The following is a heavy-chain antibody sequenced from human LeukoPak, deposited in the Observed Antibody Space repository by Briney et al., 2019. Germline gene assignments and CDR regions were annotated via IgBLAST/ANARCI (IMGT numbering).Heavy chain of an antibody. V-gene: IGHV3-48*03. D-gene: IGHD2-15*01. J-gene: IGHJ5*02. Sequence: GGSMRPSCAASGLTFSTYEMNWVRQAPGKGLEWLSYIIGDGTTTQYADPVRDRFTISRDNDKNSLYLQMNSLRADETAVYYWCSARGGTYSVDNPFIPCGQGNLVTVSP. CDR3: CSARGGTYSVDNPFIP. CDR1: GLTFSTYE. CDR2: IIGDGTTT.